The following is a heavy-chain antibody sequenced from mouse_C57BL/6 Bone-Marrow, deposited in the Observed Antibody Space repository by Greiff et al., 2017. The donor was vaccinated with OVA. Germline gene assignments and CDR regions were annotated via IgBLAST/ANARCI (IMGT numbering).Heavy chain of an antibody. D-gene: IGHD1-1*01. CDR1: GFTFSSYG. J-gene: IGHJ1*03. V-gene: IGHV5-6*01. Sequence: EVHLVESGGDLVKPGGSLKLSCAASGFTFSSYGMSWVRQTPDKRLEWVATISSGGSYTYYPDSVKGRFTISRDNAKNTLYLQMSSLKSEDTAMYYCARHHGSSNGWYFDVWGTGTTVTVSS. CDR2: ISSGGSYT. CDR3: ARHHGSSNGWYFDV.